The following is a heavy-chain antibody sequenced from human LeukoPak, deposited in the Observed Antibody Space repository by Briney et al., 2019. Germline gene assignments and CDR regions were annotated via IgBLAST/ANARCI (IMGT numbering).Heavy chain of an antibody. D-gene: IGHD2-21*01. CDR1: GFTFDDYA. Sequence: PGRSLRLSCAASGFTFDDYAMHWVRQGPGKGLEWVSGISWNSGSIDYAEPVKGRFTISRDNAKNSLYLQMNSLRPEDTAFYYCAKGTGRYWTFFYYWGRGTLVTVSS. J-gene: IGHJ4*02. V-gene: IGHV3-9*01. CDR3: AKGTGRYWTFFYY. CDR2: ISWNSGSI.